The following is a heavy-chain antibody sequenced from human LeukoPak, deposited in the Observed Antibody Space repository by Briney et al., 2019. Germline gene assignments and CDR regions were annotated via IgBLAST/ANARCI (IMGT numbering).Heavy chain of an antibody. J-gene: IGHJ3*02. CDR1: GFTFSSYA. CDR3: AREYRRSSWDDAFDI. V-gene: IGHV3-21*01. D-gene: IGHD6-13*01. CDR2: INYSSDYI. Sequence: GGSLRLSCAASGFTFSSYAMSWVRQAPGKGLEWVSSINYSSDYIYYADSVRGRFTISRDNAKNSLYLQMDSLRAEDTAVYYCAREYRRSSWDDAFDIWGQGTMVTVSS.